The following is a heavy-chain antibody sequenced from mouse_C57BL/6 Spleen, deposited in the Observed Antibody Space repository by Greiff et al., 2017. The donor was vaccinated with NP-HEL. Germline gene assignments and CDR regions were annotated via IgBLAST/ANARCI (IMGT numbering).Heavy chain of an antibody. V-gene: IGHV1-26*01. Sequence: VQLQQSGPELVKPGASVKISCKASGYTFTDYYMNWVKQSHGKSLEWIGDINPNNGGTSYNQKFKGKATLTVDKSSSTAYMELRSLTSEDSAVYYCARGTVAWFAYWGQGTLVTVSA. CDR1: GYTFTDYY. CDR3: ARGTVAWFAY. CDR2: INPNNGGT. J-gene: IGHJ3*01. D-gene: IGHD3-3*01.